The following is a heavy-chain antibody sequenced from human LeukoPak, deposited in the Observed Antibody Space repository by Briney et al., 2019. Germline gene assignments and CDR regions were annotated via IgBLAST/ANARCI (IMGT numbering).Heavy chain of an antibody. CDR3: ARVSIAGYPYYYMDV. CDR1: RFTFEDYA. J-gene: IGHJ6*03. V-gene: IGHV3-20*04. Sequence: GGSLRLSCAASRFTFEDYAMNWVRQAPGKGLEWVAYINWNGGSIGYAVSVKGRFTISRDNTKNSLYLQMNGLRAEDTALYFCARVSIAGYPYYYMDVWGKGTSVTVSS. CDR2: INWNGGSI. D-gene: IGHD5-18*01.